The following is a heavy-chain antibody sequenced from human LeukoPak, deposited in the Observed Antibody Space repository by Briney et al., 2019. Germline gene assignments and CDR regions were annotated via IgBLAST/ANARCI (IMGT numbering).Heavy chain of an antibody. CDR2: INSGGDAT. J-gene: IGHJ4*02. CDR3: ARTSSTGSNYYDY. Sequence: GGSLRLSCAASGFSFNNYAMGWVRQAPGKGLEWVSAINSGGDATKYADSVKGRFTISRDNAKNSLYLQMNSLRAEDTAVYYCARTSSTGSNYYDYWGQGTLVTVSS. CDR1: GFSFNNYA. V-gene: IGHV3-23*01. D-gene: IGHD2-2*01.